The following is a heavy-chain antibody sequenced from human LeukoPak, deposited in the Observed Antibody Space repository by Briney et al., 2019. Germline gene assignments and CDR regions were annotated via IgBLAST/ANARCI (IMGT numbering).Heavy chain of an antibody. D-gene: IGHD6-19*01. CDR2: ISAYNGNT. CDR1: GYTFTSYG. Sequence: ASVTVSCKASGYTFTSYGISWVRQAPGQGLEWMGWISAYNGNTNYAQKLQGRVTMTTDTSTSTAYMELRSLRSDDTAVYYCARDLLVAGTFDYWGQGTLVTVSS. CDR3: ARDLLVAGTFDY. J-gene: IGHJ4*02. V-gene: IGHV1-18*01.